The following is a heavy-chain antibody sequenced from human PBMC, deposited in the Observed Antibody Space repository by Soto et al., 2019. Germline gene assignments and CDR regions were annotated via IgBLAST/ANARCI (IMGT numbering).Heavy chain of an antibody. CDR2: ISVYNGNT. CDR3: APDLMGGHNVEY. Sequence: QVQLVQSGGEVKKPGASVKVSCKASGYIFSNYGITWVRQAPGRGLEWMGYISVYNGNTNYGQKFQGRVTMTTDTSTMTAYLGLGSLRSDDTAVYYCAPDLMGGHNVEYWGQGTLVTVSS. V-gene: IGHV1-18*01. D-gene: IGHD1-1*01. J-gene: IGHJ4*02. CDR1: GYIFSNYG.